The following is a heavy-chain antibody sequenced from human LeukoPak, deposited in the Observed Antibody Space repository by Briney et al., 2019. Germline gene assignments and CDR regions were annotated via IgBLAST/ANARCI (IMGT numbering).Heavy chain of an antibody. V-gene: IGHV4-34*01. J-gene: IGHJ6*03. Sequence: SETLSLTCAVYGGSFSGYYWSWIRQPPGKGLEWIGEINHSGSTNYNPSLKSRVTISIDTSKNQFSLKLSSVTAADTAMYYCAGVVGGSYSMDVWGQGTTVTVSS. CDR2: INHSGST. CDR3: AGVVGGSYSMDV. CDR1: GGSFSGYY. D-gene: IGHD1-26*01.